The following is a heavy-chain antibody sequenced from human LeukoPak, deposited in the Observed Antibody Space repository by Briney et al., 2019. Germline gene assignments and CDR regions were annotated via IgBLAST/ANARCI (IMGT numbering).Heavy chain of an antibody. D-gene: IGHD3-22*01. V-gene: IGHV3-30*02. CDR1: GVTFSSYG. CDR3: ANEPTYYYDSSGPSPGEGAFDI. Sequence: PGGSLRLSCAASGVTFSSYGMHWVRQAPGKGLEWVAFIRYDGSNKYYADSVKGRFTISRDNSKNTLYLQMNSLRAEDTAVYWCANEPTYYYDSSGPSPGEGAFDIWGQGTMVTVSS. J-gene: IGHJ3*02. CDR2: IRYDGSNK.